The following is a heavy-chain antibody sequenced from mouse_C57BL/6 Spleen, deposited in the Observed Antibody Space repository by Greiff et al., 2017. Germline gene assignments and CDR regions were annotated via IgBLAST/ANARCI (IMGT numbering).Heavy chain of an antibody. V-gene: IGHV1-52*01. J-gene: IGHJ1*03. D-gene: IGHD1-1*01. CDR2: IDPSDSGT. CDR3: ARRWVVAPGYFDV. Sequence: QVQLQQPGAELVRPGSSVKLSCKASGYTFTSYWMHWVKQRPIQGLEWIGNIDPSDSGTHYNQKFKDKATLTVDKSSSTAYMQLSSLTSEDSAVEYWARRWVVAPGYFDVWGTGTTVTVSS. CDR1: GYTFTSYW.